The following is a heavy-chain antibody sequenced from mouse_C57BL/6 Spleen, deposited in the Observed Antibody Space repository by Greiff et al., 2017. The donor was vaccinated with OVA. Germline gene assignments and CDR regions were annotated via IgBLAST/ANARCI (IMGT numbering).Heavy chain of an antibody. CDR3: ARRDSSGYYFDY. J-gene: IGHJ2*01. Sequence: QVQLKQPGAELVRPGSSVKLSCKASGYTFTSYWMDWVKQRPGQGLEWIGNIYPSDSETHYNQKFKDKATLTVDKSSSTAYMQLSSLTSEDSAVYYCARRDSSGYYFDYWGQGTTLTVSS. CDR2: IYPSDSET. D-gene: IGHD3-2*02. V-gene: IGHV1-61*01. CDR1: GYTFTSYW.